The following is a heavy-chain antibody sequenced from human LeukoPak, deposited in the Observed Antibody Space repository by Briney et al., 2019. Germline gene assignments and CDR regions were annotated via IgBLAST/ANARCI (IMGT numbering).Heavy chain of an antibody. D-gene: IGHD3-22*01. CDR2: ISGSGGST. CDR1: GFSVSSKY. J-gene: IGHJ4*02. V-gene: IGHV3-23*01. Sequence: GGSLRLSCAASGFSVSSKYMSWVRQAPGKGLEWVSAISGSGGSTYYADSVKGRFTISRDNSKNTLYLQMNSLRAEDTAVYYCAKLSRVTMIVVDYWGQGTLVTVSS. CDR3: AKLSRVTMIVVDY.